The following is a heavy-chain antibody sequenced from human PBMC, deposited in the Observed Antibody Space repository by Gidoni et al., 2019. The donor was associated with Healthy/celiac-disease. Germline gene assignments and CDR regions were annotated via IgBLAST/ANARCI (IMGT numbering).Heavy chain of an antibody. D-gene: IGHD1-20*01. CDR1: TFSSYG. CDR3: AKDRGNWNRVYYYYGMDV. J-gene: IGHJ6*02. V-gene: IGHV3-30*18. CDR2: ISYDGSNK. Sequence: TFSSYGMHWVRQAPGKGLEWVAVISYDGSNKYYADSVKGRFTISRDNSKNTLYLQMNSLRAEDTAVYYCAKDRGNWNRVYYYYGMDVWGQGTTVTVSS.